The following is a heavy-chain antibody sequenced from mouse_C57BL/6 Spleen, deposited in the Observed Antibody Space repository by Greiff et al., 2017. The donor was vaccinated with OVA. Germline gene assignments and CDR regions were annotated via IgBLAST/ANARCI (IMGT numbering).Heavy chain of an antibody. J-gene: IGHJ1*03. Sequence: VQLQQSGAELVRPGASVTLSCKASGYTFTDYEMHWVKQTPVHGLEWIGAIDPETGGTAYNQKFKGKAILTADKSSSTAYMELRSLTSEDSAVYYCTRGSDYYGSSYDWYFDVWGTGTTVTVSS. CDR2: IDPETGGT. CDR1: GYTFTDYE. CDR3: TRGSDYYGSSYDWYFDV. D-gene: IGHD1-1*01. V-gene: IGHV1-15*01.